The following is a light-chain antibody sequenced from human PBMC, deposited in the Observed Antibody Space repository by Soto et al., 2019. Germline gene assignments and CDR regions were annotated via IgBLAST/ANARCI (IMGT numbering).Light chain of an antibody. CDR1: SSNIGSHS. CDR3: AAWDDSLNGPV. CDR2: KNN. J-gene: IGLJ3*02. V-gene: IGLV1-44*01. Sequence: QSVLTQPPSASGTPGQTVTISCSGSSSNIGSHSVNWYQQLPGTAPKLIIYKNNQRPSGVPDRFSDSKSGTSASLAISGLQSGDEADYYCAAWDDSLNGPVLGGVTKL.